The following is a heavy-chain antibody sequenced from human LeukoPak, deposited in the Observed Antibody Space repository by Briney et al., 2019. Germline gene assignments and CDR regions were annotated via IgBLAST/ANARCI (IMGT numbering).Heavy chain of an antibody. CDR3: ARAQLWFGESPTLDY. CDR1: GFTFSSYS. Sequence: GGSLRLSCAASGFTFSSYSMNWVRQAPGKGLEWVSSISSSSSYIYYADSVKGRFTISRDNAKNSLYLQMNRLRAEDTAVYYCARAQLWFGESPTLDYWGQGTLVTVSS. CDR2: ISSSSSYI. J-gene: IGHJ4*02. D-gene: IGHD3-10*01. V-gene: IGHV3-21*01.